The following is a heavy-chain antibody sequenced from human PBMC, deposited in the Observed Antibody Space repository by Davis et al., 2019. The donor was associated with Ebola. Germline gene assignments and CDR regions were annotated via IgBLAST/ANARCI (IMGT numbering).Heavy chain of an antibody. CDR3: VRSTPLLD. D-gene: IGHD2-15*01. V-gene: IGHV3-30*03. CDR1: GFTFSSYG. Sequence: GGSLRLSCAASGFTFSSYGMHWVRQAPGKGLEWVAVISYDGSNKYYADSVKGRFTISRDNAKNSLDLQMDSLRVEDTAFYYCVRSTPLLDWGQGTLVTVSS. J-gene: IGHJ4*02. CDR2: ISYDGSNK.